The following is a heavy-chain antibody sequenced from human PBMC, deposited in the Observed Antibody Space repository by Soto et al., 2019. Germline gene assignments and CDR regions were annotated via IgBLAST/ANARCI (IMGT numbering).Heavy chain of an antibody. Sequence: EVQLLESGGGLVQPGGSLRLSCAASGFTFSSFAMTWVRQAPGKGLEWVSSLTGSGDSTYYPDSVKGRFTISRDNSKNTLYLQMNSLRADDTALYYCAKGTAVTTGDMAYWGQGTLVTVSS. CDR3: AKGTAVTTGDMAY. J-gene: IGHJ4*02. CDR1: GFTFSSFA. V-gene: IGHV3-23*01. CDR2: LTGSGDST. D-gene: IGHD4-17*01.